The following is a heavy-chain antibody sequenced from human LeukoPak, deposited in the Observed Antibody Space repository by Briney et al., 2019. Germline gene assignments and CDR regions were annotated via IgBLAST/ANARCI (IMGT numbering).Heavy chain of an antibody. CDR1: GYSFSSGYY. Sequence: SETLSLTCTVSGYSFSSGYYWGWIRQPPGEGLEWIGSIYHSGSTYYNPSLKSRVTISVDTSKNQFSLKLSSVTAADTAVYYCAKVAYSGDFDYWGQGTLVTVSS. J-gene: IGHJ4*02. V-gene: IGHV4-38-2*02. CDR2: IYHSGST. D-gene: IGHD2-15*01. CDR3: AKVAYSGDFDY.